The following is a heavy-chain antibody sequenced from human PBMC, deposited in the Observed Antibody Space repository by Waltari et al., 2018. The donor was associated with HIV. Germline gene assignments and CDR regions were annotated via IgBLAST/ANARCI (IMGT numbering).Heavy chain of an antibody. J-gene: IGHJ6*02. D-gene: IGHD6-19*01. CDR2: LDPADGKT. CDR1: GYILTELS. CDR3: ATARQWLVDSGMDV. V-gene: IGHV1-24*01. Sequence: QVQLVQSGAEVKRPGASVKVSCKVSGYILTELSIHWVRQAPGKGLEWVGSLDPADGKTTYEQKFQGRVTVTEDTSTDTASRGVSSLRSEDTAVYYCATARQWLVDSGMDVWGQGTTVTVSS.